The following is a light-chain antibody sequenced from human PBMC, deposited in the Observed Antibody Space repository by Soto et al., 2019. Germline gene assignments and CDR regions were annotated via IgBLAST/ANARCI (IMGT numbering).Light chain of an antibody. CDR3: QQRNNWPKIT. CDR2: DAS. CDR1: PSVSSY. Sequence: EIVLTPSPATLSLSPGERAPLSCRASPSVSSYLAWYQQKPGQAPTLLLYDASNRATGIPATFSGSGSGTDFTLTISSLEPEDFSVYYCQQRNNWPKITFGQGTKLDIK. J-gene: IGKJ5*01. V-gene: IGKV3-11*01.